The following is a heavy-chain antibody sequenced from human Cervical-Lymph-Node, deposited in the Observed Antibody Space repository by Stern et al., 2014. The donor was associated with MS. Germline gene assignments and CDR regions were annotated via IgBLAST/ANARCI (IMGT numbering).Heavy chain of an antibody. J-gene: IGHJ4*02. CDR3: ARDSRHYDASYYFDS. Sequence: VQLVQSGAEVKKPGSSVKVSCQASGGTFSSYAINWVRQAPGQGPEWLGGGIPIFVTANYSQKFQGRVPITADESTSTAYMELSSLRSEDTAVYYCARDSRHYDASYYFDSWGQGTLVTVSS. D-gene: IGHD3-16*01. CDR2: GIPIFVTA. V-gene: IGHV1-69*01. CDR1: GGTFSSYA.